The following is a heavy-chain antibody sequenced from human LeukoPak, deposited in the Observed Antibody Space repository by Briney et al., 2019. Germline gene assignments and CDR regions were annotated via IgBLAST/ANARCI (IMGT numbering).Heavy chain of an antibody. CDR3: AKEPRVATIEIFDY. D-gene: IGHD5-12*01. V-gene: IGHV3-23*01. CDR1: GFTFSSYA. CDR2: ISGGGAIT. Sequence: GGSLRLSCAASGFTFSSYAMSWVRQAPGKGLEWVSSISGGGAITYYADSVKGLFTISRDNSKNTVYLQMNSLRAEDTAVYYCAKEPRVATIEIFDYWGQGTLVTVSS. J-gene: IGHJ4*02.